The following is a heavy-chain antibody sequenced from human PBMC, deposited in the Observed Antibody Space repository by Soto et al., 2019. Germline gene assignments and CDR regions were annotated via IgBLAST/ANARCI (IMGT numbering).Heavy chain of an antibody. D-gene: IGHD1-7*01. CDR2: ISYDGSNQ. V-gene: IGHV3-30-3*01. Sequence: QVQLVESGGGVVQPGRSLRLSCSASGFTFSDFEMYWVRQAPGKGLDWVSFISYDGSNQYYAGSVKGRFTVSRDNSKNTLFLLMSSLRPGDTAVYFCARRTGTAPRFDYWGQGTLVTVSS. J-gene: IGHJ4*02. CDR1: GFTFSDFE. CDR3: ARRTGTAPRFDY.